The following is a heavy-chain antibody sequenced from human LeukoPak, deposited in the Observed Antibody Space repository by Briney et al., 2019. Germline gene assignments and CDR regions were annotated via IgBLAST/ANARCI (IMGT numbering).Heavy chain of an antibody. V-gene: IGHV4-39*01. CDR2: IYYSGST. J-gene: IGHJ3*02. D-gene: IGHD5-18*01. CDR1: GGSISSSSYY. Sequence: SETLSLTCTVSGGSISSSSYYWGWIRQPPGKGLEWIGSIYYSGSTYYNPSLKSRVTISVDTSKNQFSLKLSSVTAADTAVYYCARLVDTATFDIWGQGTMVTVSS. CDR3: ARLVDTATFDI.